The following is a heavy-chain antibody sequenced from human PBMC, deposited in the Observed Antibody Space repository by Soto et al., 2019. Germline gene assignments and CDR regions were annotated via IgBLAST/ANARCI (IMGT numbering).Heavy chain of an antibody. D-gene: IGHD6-13*01. CDR3: AKRLHTGRWYAAFDY. CDR2: IGDSGDNT. V-gene: IGHV3-23*01. J-gene: IGHJ4*02. CDR1: GFIFSSYA. Sequence: GGSLRLSCAASGFIFSSYAMSWVRQAPGTGLEWVSGIGDSGDNTYYADSVKGRFTVSRDNSKNTLYLQMNSLRAEDTAIYYCAKRLHTGRWYAAFDYWGQGILVTVSS.